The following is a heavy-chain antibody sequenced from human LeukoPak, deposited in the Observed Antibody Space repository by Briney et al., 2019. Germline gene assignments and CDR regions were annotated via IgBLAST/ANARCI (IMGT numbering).Heavy chain of an antibody. Sequence: SETLSLTCTVSGGSISSYYWSWIRQPPGKGLEWIGDIYYSGSTNYNPSLKSRVTISVDTSKNQFSLKLSSVTAADTAVYYCARLSGYSSGWYADYGGQGTLVTVS. D-gene: IGHD6-19*01. CDR1: GGSISSYY. CDR3: ARLSGYSSGWYADY. V-gene: IGHV4-59*08. J-gene: IGHJ4*02. CDR2: IYYSGST.